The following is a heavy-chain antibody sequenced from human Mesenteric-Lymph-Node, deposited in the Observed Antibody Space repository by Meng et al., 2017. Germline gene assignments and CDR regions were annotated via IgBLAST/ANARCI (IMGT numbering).Heavy chain of an antibody. CDR3: ARGNSSSWLYYYYYYGMDV. CDR2: ISYDGSNK. J-gene: IGHJ6*02. D-gene: IGHD6-13*01. Sequence: GESLKISCAASGFTFSSYAMHWVRQAPGKGLEWVAVISYDGSNKYYADSVKGRFTISRDNSKNTLYLQMNSLRAEDTAVYYCARGNSSSWLYYYYYYGMDVWGQGTTVTVSS. CDR1: GFTFSSYA. V-gene: IGHV3-30*01.